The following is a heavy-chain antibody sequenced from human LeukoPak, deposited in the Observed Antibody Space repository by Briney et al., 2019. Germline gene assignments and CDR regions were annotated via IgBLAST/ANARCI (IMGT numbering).Heavy chain of an antibody. J-gene: IGHJ5*02. D-gene: IGHD5-12*01. Sequence: PSETLSLTCTVSGGSITSYFWTWIRQPPGKGLEWIGYIYHSGTTNYNPSLKSRVTISVDKSKNQFSLKLSSVTAADTAVYYCARAGYSGYVQFDPWGQGTLVTVSS. V-gene: IGHV4-59*12. CDR2: IYHSGTT. CDR1: GGSITSYF. CDR3: ARAGYSGYVQFDP.